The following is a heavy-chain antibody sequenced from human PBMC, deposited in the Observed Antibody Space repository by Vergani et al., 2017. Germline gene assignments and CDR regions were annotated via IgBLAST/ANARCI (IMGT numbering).Heavy chain of an antibody. CDR3: AKTAASYSYYYGMDV. J-gene: IGHJ6*02. CDR1: GGSISSGDYY. D-gene: IGHD2-2*01. CDR2: IYYSGST. Sequence: QLQLQESGPGLVKPSQTLSLTCTVSGGSISSGDYYWSWIRQPPGKGLEWIGYIYYSGSTYYNPSLKSRVTISVDTSKNQFSLKLSSVTAADTAVYYCAKTAASYSYYYGMDVWGQGTTVTVSS. V-gene: IGHV4-30-4*01.